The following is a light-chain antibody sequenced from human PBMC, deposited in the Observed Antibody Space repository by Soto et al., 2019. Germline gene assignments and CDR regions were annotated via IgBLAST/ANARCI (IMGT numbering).Light chain of an antibody. CDR2: GAS. CDR1: QSVSNN. CDR3: QQYNNWPYT. J-gene: IGKJ2*01. Sequence: EIVMTQSPATLSVSPGERATLSCGASQSVSNNLVWYQQKPGQAPRLLLYGASTRATGIPARFSGSGSGTDFTLTINSLQSEDFAVYYCQQYNNWPYTFGQGTKLEIK. V-gene: IGKV3-15*01.